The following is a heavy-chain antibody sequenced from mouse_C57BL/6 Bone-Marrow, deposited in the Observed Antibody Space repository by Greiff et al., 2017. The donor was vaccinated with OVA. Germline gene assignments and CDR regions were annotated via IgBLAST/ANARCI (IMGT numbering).Heavy chain of an antibody. CDR3: ARDAEYYGSNAMDY. CDR1: GFTFSDFY. Sequence: EVQGVESGGGLVQSGRSLRLSCATSGFTFSDFYMEWVRQAPVKGLEWIAASRNKANDYTTEYSASVKGRFIVSRDTSQSILYLQMNALRAEDTAIYYCARDAEYYGSNAMDYWGQGTSVTVSS. CDR2: SRNKANDYTT. J-gene: IGHJ4*01. D-gene: IGHD1-1*01. V-gene: IGHV7-1*01.